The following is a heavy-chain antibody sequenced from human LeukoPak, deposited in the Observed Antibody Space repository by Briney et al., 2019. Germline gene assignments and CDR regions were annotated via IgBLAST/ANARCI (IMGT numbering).Heavy chain of an antibody. V-gene: IGHV4-59*01. CDR1: GGSISSYY. D-gene: IGHD1-14*01. J-gene: IGHJ4*02. CDR2: IYYSGST. CDR3: ARGSPVEPFDY. Sequence: PSETLSLTCTVSGGSISSYYWSWIRQPPGKGLEWIGYIYYSGSTNYNPSLKSRVTISVDTSKNQFSLKLSSVTAADTAVYYCARGSPVEPFDYWGQGTLVTVSS.